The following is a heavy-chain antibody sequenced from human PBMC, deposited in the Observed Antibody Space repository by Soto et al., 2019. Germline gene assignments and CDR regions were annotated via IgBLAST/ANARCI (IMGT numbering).Heavy chain of an antibody. Sequence: EVQLVETGGGLIQPGGSLRLSCAASGFTVSSHYMNWVRQAPGKGLEWVSIIYSDGTTSYADSVKGRFTISRDNVKNTLHLQMNSLRAEDTAVYYCAILSNWGQGTLVTVSS. D-gene: IGHD6-6*01. CDR1: GFTVSSHY. V-gene: IGHV3-53*02. J-gene: IGHJ4*02. CDR3: AILSN. CDR2: IYSDGTT.